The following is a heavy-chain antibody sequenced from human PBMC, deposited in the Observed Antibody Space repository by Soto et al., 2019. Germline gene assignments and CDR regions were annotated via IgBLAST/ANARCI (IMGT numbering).Heavy chain of an antibody. CDR1: GYSFTGYY. CDR2: IYPNSGDT. D-gene: IGHD6-19*01. CDR3: ASLQTSGWYGVH. J-gene: IGHJ4*02. Sequence: ASVKVSCKASGYSFTGYYIHWLRQASGQGLEWMGWIYPNSGDTKSAQKFQGRLTLTRDTSITTAYMELSSLRSDDTAIYYCASLQTSGWYGVHWGQGTLVTVSS. V-gene: IGHV1-2*02.